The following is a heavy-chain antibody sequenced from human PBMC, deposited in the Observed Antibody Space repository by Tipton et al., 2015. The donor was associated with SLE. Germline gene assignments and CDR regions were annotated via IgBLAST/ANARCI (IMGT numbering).Heavy chain of an antibody. Sequence: LRLSCTVSGGSISSYYWSWIRQPPGKGLEWIGYIYYSGSTNYNPPLKSRVTISVDVPKNQFSLKLRSVTAADTAMYYCARPPRGVGAFDIWGHGTMVTVSS. CDR2: IYYSGST. CDR1: GGSISSYY. J-gene: IGHJ3*02. D-gene: IGHD1-26*01. V-gene: IGHV4-59*12. CDR3: ARPPRGVGAFDI.